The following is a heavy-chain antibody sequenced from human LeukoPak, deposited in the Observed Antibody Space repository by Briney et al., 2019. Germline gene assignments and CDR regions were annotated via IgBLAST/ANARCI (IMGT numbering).Heavy chain of an antibody. D-gene: IGHD6-13*01. V-gene: IGHV3-30*04. J-gene: IGHJ5*02. CDR3: SKTTAAAITFGPSDP. Sequence: GRSLRLSCATSGFTFSSYAMNWVRQAPGKGLEWVAVISYDGHNQYYAHSVTGRFTISRDNSKNTLYLQMNSLRADDTAVYYCSKTTAAAITFGPSDPWGQGSLVTVSS. CDR2: ISYDGHNQ. CDR1: GFTFSSYA.